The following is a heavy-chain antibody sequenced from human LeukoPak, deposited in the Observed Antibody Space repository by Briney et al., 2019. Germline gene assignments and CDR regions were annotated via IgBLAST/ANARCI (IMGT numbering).Heavy chain of an antibody. CDR1: GYTFTSYY. J-gene: IGHJ4*02. CDR3: ARGDYVWGSYRAYFDY. CDR2: INPSGGST. D-gene: IGHD3-16*02. V-gene: IGHV1-46*01. Sequence: ASVKVSCKASGYTFTSYYMHWVRQAPGQGLEWMGIINPSGGSTSYAQKFQGRVTMTWDTSTSTVYMELSSLRSEDTAVYYCARGDYVWGSYRAYFDYWGQGTLVTVSS.